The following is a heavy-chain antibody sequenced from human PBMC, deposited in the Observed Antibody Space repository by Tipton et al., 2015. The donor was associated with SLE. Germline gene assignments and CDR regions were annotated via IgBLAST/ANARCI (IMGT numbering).Heavy chain of an antibody. J-gene: IGHJ2*01. CDR2: MNPNSGNT. CDR3: ARGPKFNSSPRGGWYFDL. Sequence: QSGAEVKKPGASVKVSCKASGYTFTSYDINWVRQATGQGLEWMGWMNPNSGNTGYAQEFQGRVTMTRNTSISTAYMELSSLRSEDTAVYYCARGPKFNSSPRGGWYFDLWGRGTLVTVSS. V-gene: IGHV1-8*01. D-gene: IGHD6-13*01. CDR1: GYTFTSYD.